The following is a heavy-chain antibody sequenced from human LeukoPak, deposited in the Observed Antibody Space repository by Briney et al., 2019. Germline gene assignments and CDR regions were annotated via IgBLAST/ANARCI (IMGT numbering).Heavy chain of an antibody. V-gene: IGHV6-1*01. D-gene: IGHD2-15*01. CDR2: TYYRSKWYN. J-gene: IGHJ4*02. CDR3: ARDHCSGGSCYWRFDY. CDR1: GDSVSSNSAA. Sequence: SQTLSLTCAISGDSVSSNSAAWNWIRQSPSRGLEWLGRTYYRSKWYNDYAVSVRSRITINPDTSKNQFSLQLNSVTPEDTAVYYCARDHCSGGSCYWRFDYWGQRTLVTVSS.